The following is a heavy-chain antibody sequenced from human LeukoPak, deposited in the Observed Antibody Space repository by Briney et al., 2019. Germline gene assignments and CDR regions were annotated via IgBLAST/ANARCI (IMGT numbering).Heavy chain of an antibody. Sequence: SETLSLTCTVSGGSINSYYWSWIRQPPGKGLECIGYIHYSGSTHYNPSLKSRVTISVDTSKNQVSLKLRSVTAADTAVYYCARTTEGYAGGPGYSYYYYMDVWGKGTTVTISS. V-gene: IGHV4-59*01. J-gene: IGHJ6*03. CDR3: ARTTEGYAGGPGYSYYYYMDV. CDR2: IHYSGST. CDR1: GGSINSYY. D-gene: IGHD5-12*01.